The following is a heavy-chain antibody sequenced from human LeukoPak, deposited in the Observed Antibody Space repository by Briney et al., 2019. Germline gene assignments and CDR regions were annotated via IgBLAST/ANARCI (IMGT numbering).Heavy chain of an antibody. D-gene: IGHD2-15*01. V-gene: IGHV3-23*01. CDR3: ARGSGGNSPLRDY. Sequence: QPGGSLRLSCAASGDTFSNYGMSWVRQAPGKGLEWVAAISGSAGGTYYADSVKGRFTIYRDNSRSSLYLQMSSLRADDTAVYYCARGSGGNSPLRDYWGQGVLVTVSS. CDR1: GDTFSNYG. J-gene: IGHJ4*02. CDR2: ISGSAGGT.